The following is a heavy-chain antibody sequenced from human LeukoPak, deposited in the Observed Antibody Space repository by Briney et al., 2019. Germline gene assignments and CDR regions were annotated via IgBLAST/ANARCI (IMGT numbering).Heavy chain of an antibody. V-gene: IGHV3-48*03. J-gene: IGHJ3*01. CDR2: ISSSGATT. CDR3: VRYYVKYDST. Sequence: GGSLRLSCAASGFTFSSYEMNWVRQAPEKGLEWISYISSSGATTYYADSVKGRFTISRDNAKNSLYLQMNSLRAEDTAVYYCVRYYVKYDSTWGQGTMVTVSS. D-gene: IGHD3-22*01. CDR1: GFTFSSYE.